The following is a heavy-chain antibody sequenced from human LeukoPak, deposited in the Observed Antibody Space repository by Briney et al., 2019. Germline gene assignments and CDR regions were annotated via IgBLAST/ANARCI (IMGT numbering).Heavy chain of an antibody. D-gene: IGHD6-19*01. CDR1: GFAFSNYG. J-gene: IGHJ4*02. CDR3: AKEYAVAGSH. Sequence: GGSLRLSCTASGFAFSNYGINWVRQAPGKGLEWVAFIRYDGSNKYYADSVKGRFTISRDNSKNTLYLQMNSLRAEDTAVYYCAKEYAVAGSHWGQGTLVTVSS. V-gene: IGHV3-30*02. CDR2: IRYDGSNK.